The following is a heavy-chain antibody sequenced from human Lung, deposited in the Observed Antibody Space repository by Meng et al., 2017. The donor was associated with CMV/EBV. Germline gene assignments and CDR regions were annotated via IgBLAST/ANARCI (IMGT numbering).Heavy chain of an antibody. Sequence: QGQLRESGPALVKPSETLSPPCAVSGDSITNHNWWAWVRQPPGKGLEWIGEIPHRGSSAYNPSLKSRVSMSIDKSKNQFSLKLTSVTAADTAVYHCLRRSGGSVWGQGTLVTVFS. J-gene: IGHJ1*01. CDR1: GDSITNHNW. CDR2: IPHRGSS. V-gene: IGHV4-4*02. CDR3: LRRSGGSV. D-gene: IGHD3-10*01.